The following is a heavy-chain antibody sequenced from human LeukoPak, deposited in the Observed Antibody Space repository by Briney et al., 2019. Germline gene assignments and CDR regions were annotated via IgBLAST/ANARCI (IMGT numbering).Heavy chain of an antibody. D-gene: IGHD4-11*01. CDR1: GYSFTSYW. Sequence: GESLKISCKGSGYSFTSYWIGWVRQMPGKGLEWMGIIYPGDSDTRYSPSFQGQVTISADKSISTAYLQWSSLKASDTAMYYCARRPYSNYGVYYFDYWGQGTLVTVSS. CDR2: IYPGDSDT. V-gene: IGHV5-51*01. J-gene: IGHJ4*02. CDR3: ARRPYSNYGVYYFDY.